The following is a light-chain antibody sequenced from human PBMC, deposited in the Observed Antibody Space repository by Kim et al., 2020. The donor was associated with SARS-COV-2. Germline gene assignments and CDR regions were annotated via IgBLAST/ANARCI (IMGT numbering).Light chain of an antibody. V-gene: IGKV3-15*01. Sequence: PGESATLSCRASQTINNRLVWYQHKPGQAPRLLIYDATTRATGVPARFVGSGSETDFTLTISSLQSEDFAVYYCQQSNDWPPLTFGQGTKVDIK. CDR1: QTINNR. CDR2: DAT. CDR3: QQSNDWPPLT. J-gene: IGKJ1*01.